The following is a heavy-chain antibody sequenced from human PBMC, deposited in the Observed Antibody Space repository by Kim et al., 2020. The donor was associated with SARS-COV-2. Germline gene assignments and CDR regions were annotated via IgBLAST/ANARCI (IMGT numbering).Heavy chain of an antibody. V-gene: IGHV3-48*02. D-gene: IGHD2-15*01. J-gene: IGHJ4*02. CDR1: GFSFNTYS. CDR2: ISSSSNTA. Sequence: GGSLRLSCAASGFSFNTYSMVWVRQAPGKGLEWLSYISSSSNTAYYADSVEGRFTISRDNAKNSLYLQMNSPRDEDTALYYCARDFGFCSGATCPTPPRFDYWGQGTLVTVSS. CDR3: ARDFGFCSGATCPTPPRFDY.